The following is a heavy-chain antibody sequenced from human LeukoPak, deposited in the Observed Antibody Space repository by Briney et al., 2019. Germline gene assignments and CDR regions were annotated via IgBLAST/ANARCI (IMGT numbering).Heavy chain of an antibody. J-gene: IGHJ6*03. CDR1: GFTFSSYS. D-gene: IGHD4-11*01. Sequence: GGSLSLSCAASGFTFSSYSMNWVRQAPGKGLEWVSSISSSSSYIYYADSVKGRFTISRDNAKNSLYLQMNSLRAEDTAVYYCARDLTVTTTLYYYYCMDVWGKGTTVTVSS. CDR2: ISSSSSYI. V-gene: IGHV3-21*01. CDR3: ARDLTVTTTLYYYYCMDV.